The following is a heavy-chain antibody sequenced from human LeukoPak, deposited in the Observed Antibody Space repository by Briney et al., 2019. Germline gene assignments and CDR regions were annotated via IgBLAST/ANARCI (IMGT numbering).Heavy chain of an antibody. CDR2: IKQDGSEK. J-gene: IGHJ4*02. CDR3: ATKYSSSWVFDY. D-gene: IGHD6-13*01. CDR1: GFTFSSYW. Sequence: GGSLRLSCAASGFTFSSYWMTWVRQAPGKGLEWVANIKQDGSEKYYVDSMKGRFTISRDNAKNSLYLQMNSLRAEDTAVYYCATKYSSSWVFDYWGQGTLVTVSS. V-gene: IGHV3-7*01.